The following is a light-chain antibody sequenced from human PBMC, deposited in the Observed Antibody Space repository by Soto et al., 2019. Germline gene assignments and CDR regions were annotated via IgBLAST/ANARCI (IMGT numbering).Light chain of an antibody. CDR2: EVN. V-gene: IGLV2-23*02. Sequence: QSALTQPASVSGSPGQSITISCTGTSSDVGSYNLVSWYQQHPGKAPKLMIFEVNKRPSGVSYRFSGSKSGNTASLTISGLQAEDEADYYCCSYAGSSAPVVFGRGTKLTVL. CDR1: SSDVGSYNL. CDR3: CSYAGSSAPVV. J-gene: IGLJ2*01.